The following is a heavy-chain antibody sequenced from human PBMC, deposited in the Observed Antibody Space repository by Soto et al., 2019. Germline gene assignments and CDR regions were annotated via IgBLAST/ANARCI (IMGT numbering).Heavy chain of an antibody. CDR3: ARGFGGFNY. CDR2: IDGSGATK. J-gene: IGHJ4*02. V-gene: IGHV3-48*03. D-gene: IGHD3-10*01. Sequence: EVQLLESGGGLVQPGGSLRLSCGVSGFTFNDFEMNWVRQAPGKGPEWLAYIDGSGATKKYADSVRGRFTISRDNPNISLFLQMSSLSAADTAIYCCARGFGGFNYWGQGSLVSVSS. CDR1: GFTFNDFE.